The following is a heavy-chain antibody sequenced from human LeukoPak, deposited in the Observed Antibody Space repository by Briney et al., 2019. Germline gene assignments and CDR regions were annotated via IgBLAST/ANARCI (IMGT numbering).Heavy chain of an antibody. CDR1: GFTFGSYS. Sequence: GGSLRLSCAASGFTFGSYSMNWVRQAPGKGLEWVSSISSSSSYIYYADSVKGRFTISRDNAKNSLYLQMNSLRAEDTAVYYCASVYYGSGTGYYYMDVWGKGTTVTVSS. J-gene: IGHJ6*03. CDR2: ISSSSSYI. D-gene: IGHD3-10*01. CDR3: ASVYYGSGTGYYYMDV. V-gene: IGHV3-21*01.